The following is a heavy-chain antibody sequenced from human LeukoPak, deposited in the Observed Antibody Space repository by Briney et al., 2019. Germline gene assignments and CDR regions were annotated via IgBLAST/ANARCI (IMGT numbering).Heavy chain of an antibody. D-gene: IGHD3-22*01. CDR1: GGSFTDYF. J-gene: IGHJ6*02. CDR2: INDYTGNT. V-gene: IGHV4-34*01. CDR3: ARGRIAKVVVVHSFHYGMDV. Sequence: SETLSLTCDVFGGSFTDYFWTWIRQSPGKGLEWIGEINDYTGNTNYNPSLNSRVSISLEKSKNQFSLELRSVTAADTAVYYCARGRIAKVVVVHSFHYGMDVWGQGTTVTVSS.